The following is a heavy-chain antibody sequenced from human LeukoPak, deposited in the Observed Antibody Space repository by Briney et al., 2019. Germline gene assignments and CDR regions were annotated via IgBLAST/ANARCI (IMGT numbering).Heavy chain of an antibody. V-gene: IGHV1-24*01. J-gene: IGHJ4*02. CDR1: GYTLTELS. CDR2: FDPEDGET. D-gene: IGHD3-10*01. CDR3: ATGPRLLWFGESPYYFDY. Sequence: ASVKVSCKVSGYTLTELSMHWVRQAPGKGLEWMGGFDPEDGETIYAQKFQGRVTMTEDTSTDTAYMELSSLRSEDTAVYYCATGPRLLWFGESPYYFDYWGQGTLVTVSS.